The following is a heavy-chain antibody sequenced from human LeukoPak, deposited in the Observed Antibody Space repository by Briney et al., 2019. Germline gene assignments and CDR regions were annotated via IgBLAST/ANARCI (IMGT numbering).Heavy chain of an antibody. J-gene: IGHJ4*02. CDR1: GFTFSAYW. Sequence: GGSLRLSCAASGFTFSAYWMIWVRQAPGKGLEWVANIKQDGSEKYYVDSVKGRFTISRDNAKNSLYLQMNSLKAEDTAVYYCGREGYYDSSLDYWGQGTLVTVSS. V-gene: IGHV3-7*01. CDR2: IKQDGSEK. CDR3: GREGYYDSSLDY. D-gene: IGHD3-22*01.